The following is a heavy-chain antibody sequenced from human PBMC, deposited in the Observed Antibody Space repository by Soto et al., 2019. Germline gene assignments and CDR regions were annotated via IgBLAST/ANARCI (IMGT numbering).Heavy chain of an antibody. J-gene: IGHJ6*03. CDR3: ARGTTSRYYYYMDV. CDR1: GFTVSNNY. V-gene: IGHV3-66*01. Sequence: PGGSLRLSCAASGFTVSNNYMSWVRQAPGKGLEWVSVIYSGGSTYYTDSMKGRSTISRDNSKNTLYLQMNSLRGEDTAVYYCARGTTSRYYYYMDVWGKGTTVTVSS. D-gene: IGHD1-26*01. CDR2: IYSGGST.